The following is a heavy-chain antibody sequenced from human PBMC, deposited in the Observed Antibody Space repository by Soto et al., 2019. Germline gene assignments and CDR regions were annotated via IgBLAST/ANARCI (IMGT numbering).Heavy chain of an antibody. CDR2: IIPIFGTA. CDR3: ARDRRDGYDYGMDV. V-gene: IGHV1-69*13. Sequence: SVKVSCKASGGTFGSYAISWVRQAPGQGLEWMGGIIPIFGTANYAQKFQGRVTITADESTSTAYMELSSLRSEDTAVYYCARDRRDGYDYGMDVWGQGTAVTVSS. J-gene: IGHJ6*02. CDR1: GGTFGSYA.